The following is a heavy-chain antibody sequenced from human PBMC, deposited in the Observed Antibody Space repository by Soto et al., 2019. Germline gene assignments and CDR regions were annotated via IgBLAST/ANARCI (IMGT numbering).Heavy chain of an antibody. CDR3: ARELHGGSYGMDV. V-gene: IGHV3-13*01. J-gene: IGHJ6*02. CDR1: GFTFSNYD. CDR2: ITTAGDT. Sequence: EVQLVESGGGLVQPGGSLRLSCAASGFTFSNYDMDWVRQVTGKGLEWVSGITTAGDTYYPGSVKGRFTISREKAKNSLYLQMNSLSAGDTAVYYCARELHGGSYGMDVWGQGTTFTVSS.